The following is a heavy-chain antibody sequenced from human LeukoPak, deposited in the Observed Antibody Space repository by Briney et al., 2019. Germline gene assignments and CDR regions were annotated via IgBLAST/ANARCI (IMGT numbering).Heavy chain of an antibody. CDR1: GGSISSSSYY. CDR2: IYYSGTI. CDR3: ARGYYDSSGYLYYFDY. J-gene: IGHJ4*02. V-gene: IGHV4-61*01. Sequence: PSETLSLTCTVSGGSISSSSYYWSWIRQPPGKGLEWIGYIYYSGTISYNPSLRSRVTISVDTSENQFSLKLSSVTAADTAVYYCARGYYDSSGYLYYFDYWGQGTLVTVSS. D-gene: IGHD3-22*01.